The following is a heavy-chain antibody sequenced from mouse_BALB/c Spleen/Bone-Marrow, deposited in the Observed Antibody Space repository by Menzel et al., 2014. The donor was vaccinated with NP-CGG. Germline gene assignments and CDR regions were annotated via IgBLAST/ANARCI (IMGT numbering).Heavy chain of an antibody. D-gene: IGHD1-1*01. CDR1: GFNIKDTY. CDR3: ASYYYGSSGFAY. Sequence: EVKLEESGAELVKPGASVKLSCTASGFNIKDTYMHWVKQRPEQGLEWIGRIDPANGNTKYDPKFQGKATITADTSSNTAYQQLSSLTSEDTAVYYCASYYYGSSGFAYWGQGTLVTVSA. V-gene: IGHV14-3*02. CDR2: IDPANGNT. J-gene: IGHJ3*01.